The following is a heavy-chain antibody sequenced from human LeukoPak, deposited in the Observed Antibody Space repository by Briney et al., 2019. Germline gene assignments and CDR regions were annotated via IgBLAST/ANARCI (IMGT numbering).Heavy chain of an antibody. V-gene: IGHV3-23*01. CDR2: ISDSGGST. Sequence: GGSLRLSCAASGFTFSSYAMSWVRQAPGKGLEWVSAISDSGGSTYDADSVKGRFTISRDNSKNTLYLQMNSLRAEDTAVYYCAKDTSIGRYCTNGVCSPFDYWGQGTPVTVSS. J-gene: IGHJ4*02. CDR3: AKDTSIGRYCTNGVCSPFDY. D-gene: IGHD2-8*01. CDR1: GFTFSSYA.